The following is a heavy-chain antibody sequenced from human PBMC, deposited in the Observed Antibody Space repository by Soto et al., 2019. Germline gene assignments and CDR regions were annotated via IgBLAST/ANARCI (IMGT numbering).Heavy chain of an antibody. D-gene: IGHD4-17*01. Sequence: QVQLVQSGAEVKKPGSSVKVSCKASGGTFSSYTISWVRQAPGQGLEWMGRIIPILGIANYAQKFQGRVTIXXDXSXXTAYMELSSLRSEDTAVYYCARLHDYGDYADAFDIWGQGTMVTVSS. CDR3: ARLHDYGDYADAFDI. J-gene: IGHJ3*02. CDR1: GGTFSSYT. V-gene: IGHV1-69*02. CDR2: IIPILGIA.